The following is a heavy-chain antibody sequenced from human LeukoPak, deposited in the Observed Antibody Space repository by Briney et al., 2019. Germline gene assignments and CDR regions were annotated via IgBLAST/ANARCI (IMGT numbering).Heavy chain of an antibody. CDR1: GFTFSGAW. CDR2: IREDGTEK. V-gene: IGHV3-7*03. CDR3: ARTYSSSWYGGIDAFDI. Sequence: GGSLRLSCTASGFTFSGAWMTWVRQAPGKGLEWVANIREDGTEKNYVDSVKGRFTISRDNAKNSLYLQMNSLRAEDTALYYCARTYSSSWYGGIDAFDIWGQGTMVTVSS. D-gene: IGHD6-13*01. J-gene: IGHJ3*02.